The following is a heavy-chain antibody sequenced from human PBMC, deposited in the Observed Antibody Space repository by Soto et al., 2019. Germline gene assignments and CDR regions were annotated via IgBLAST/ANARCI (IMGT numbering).Heavy chain of an antibody. D-gene: IGHD7-27*01. CDR3: ARDVLGWFDP. J-gene: IGHJ5*02. V-gene: IGHV3-48*04. CDR2: ISSSSSTI. Sequence: GGSLRLSCAASGFTFSSYSMNWVRQAPGKGLEWVSYISSSSSTIYYADSVKGRFTISRDNAKNSLYPQMNSLRAEDTAVYYCARDVLGWFDPWGQGTLVTVSS. CDR1: GFTFSSYS.